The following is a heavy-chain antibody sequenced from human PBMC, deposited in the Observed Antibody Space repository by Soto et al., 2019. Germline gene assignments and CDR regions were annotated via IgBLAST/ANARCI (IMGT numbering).Heavy chain of an antibody. D-gene: IGHD3-3*01. J-gene: IGHJ5*02. CDR3: AIYDFWSGPKGWFDP. V-gene: IGHV4-59*08. CDR1: GGSISSYY. CDR2: IYYSGST. Sequence: SETLSLTCTVSGGSISSYYWSWIRQPPGSGLEWIGYIYYSGSTYYNPSLKSRVTISVDTSKNQFSLKLSSVTAADTAVYYCAIYDFWSGPKGWFDPWGQGTLVTVSS.